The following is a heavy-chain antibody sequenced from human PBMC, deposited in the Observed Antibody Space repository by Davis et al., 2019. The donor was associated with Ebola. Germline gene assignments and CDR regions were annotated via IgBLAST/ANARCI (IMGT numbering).Heavy chain of an antibody. J-gene: IGHJ4*02. CDR2: IYHSGST. CDR3: ARAYIGGVIALFDY. Sequence: SETLSLTCAVSGGSISSSNWWRWVRQPPGKGLEWIGEIYHSGSTNYNPSLKSRVTISVDKSKNQFSLKLSSVTAADTAVYYCARAYIGGVIALFDYWGQGTLVTVSS. V-gene: IGHV4-4*02. CDR1: GGSISSSNW. D-gene: IGHD3-16*02.